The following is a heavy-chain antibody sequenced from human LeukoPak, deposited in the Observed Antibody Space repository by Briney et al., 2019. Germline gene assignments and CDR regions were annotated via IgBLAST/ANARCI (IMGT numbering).Heavy chain of an antibody. CDR1: GASMRSEAHY. V-gene: IGHV4-31*03. J-gene: IGHJ4*02. CDR3: ARGRRELKYAPDY. CDR2: IYYTAGA. Sequence: SQTLSLTCNVSGASMRSEAHYWSWLRQHPGKGPEWIAYIYYTAGAYYNPSLESRVSISLDASENQFSLKLSSVTAADTAVYYCARGRRELKYAPDYWGQGTLVTVSS. D-gene: IGHD2-2*01.